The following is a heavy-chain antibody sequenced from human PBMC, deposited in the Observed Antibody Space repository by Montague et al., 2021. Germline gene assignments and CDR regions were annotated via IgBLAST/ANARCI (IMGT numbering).Heavy chain of an antibody. J-gene: IGHJ4*02. CDR3: ARLITTFGGVSSPNDY. V-gene: IGHV5-51*01. CDR1: GYSFTSHW. CDR2: IHPGTSDT. D-gene: IGHD3-16*01. Sequence: QSGAEVKKPGESLKISCKGFGYSFTSHWIGWVRQMPGKGLEWMGIIHPGTSDTRYSPSFQGQVTISVDKSISIAYLQWSSLKASDTAMFYCARLITTFGGVSSPNDYWGQGTLVTVSS.